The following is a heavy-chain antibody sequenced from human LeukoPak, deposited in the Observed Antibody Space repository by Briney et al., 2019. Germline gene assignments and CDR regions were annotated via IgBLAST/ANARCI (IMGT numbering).Heavy chain of an antibody. V-gene: IGHV4-31*03. CDR2: TYYSGST. CDR1: GGSISSGGYA. Sequence: PSETLSLTCTVSGGSISSGGYAWSWIRQHPGKGLEWIGYTYYSGSTYYNPSLKSRVAISVDTSKNQFSLKLSSVTAADTAVYYCARETTVTTENAFDIWGQGTMVTVSS. CDR3: ARETTVTTENAFDI. D-gene: IGHD4-17*01. J-gene: IGHJ3*02.